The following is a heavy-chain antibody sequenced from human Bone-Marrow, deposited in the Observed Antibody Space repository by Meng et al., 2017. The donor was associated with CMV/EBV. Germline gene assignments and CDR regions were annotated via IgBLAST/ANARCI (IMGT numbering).Heavy chain of an antibody. D-gene: IGHD1-26*01. CDR1: GFTFSSYA. CDR3: AKGGSLGGFDD. CDR2: IYSGGSST. J-gene: IGHJ4*02. Sequence: GESLKISFAASGFTFSSYAMSWVRQAPGKGLEWVSVIYSGGSSTYYADSVKGRFTISRDNSKNTLYLQMNSLRAEDTAVYYCAKGGSLGGFDDWGQGTLVTVSS. V-gene: IGHV3-23*03.